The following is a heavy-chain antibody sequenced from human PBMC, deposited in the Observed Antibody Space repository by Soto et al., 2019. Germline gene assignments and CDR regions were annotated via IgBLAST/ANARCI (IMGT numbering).Heavy chain of an antibody. Sequence: DVQLVESGGVVVQPGGSLRLSCAASGFTFDDYTMHWVRQAPGKGLEWVSLISWDGGSTYYADSVKGRFTISRDNSKNSLYLQMNSLRTEDTALYYCAKGPTSLEYFQHWGQGTLVTVSS. J-gene: IGHJ1*01. CDR2: ISWDGGST. V-gene: IGHV3-43*01. CDR3: AKGPTSLEYFQH. D-gene: IGHD4-17*01. CDR1: GFTFDDYT.